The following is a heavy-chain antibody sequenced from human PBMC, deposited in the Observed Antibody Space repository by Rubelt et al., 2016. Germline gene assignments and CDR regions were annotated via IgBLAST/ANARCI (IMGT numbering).Heavy chain of an antibody. CDR1: GGSFSGYY. V-gene: IGHV4-34*01. CDR2: INNSGST. CDR3: ARVTMVRGASDY. Sequence: QVQLQQWGAGLLKPSETLSLTCAVYGGSFSGYYWSWIRQPPGKGLEWIGEINNSGSTNYNPSLKSRVTISVDTSKNQFSLKLSSVTAADTAVYYCARVTMVRGASDYWGQGTLVTVSS. J-gene: IGHJ4*02. D-gene: IGHD3-10*01.